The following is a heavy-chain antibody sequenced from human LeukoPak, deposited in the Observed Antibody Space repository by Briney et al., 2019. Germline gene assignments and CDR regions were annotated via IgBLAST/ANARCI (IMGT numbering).Heavy chain of an antibody. CDR2: IYHSGST. CDR1: GYSISSGYY. J-gene: IGHJ4*02. Sequence: SETLSLTCAVSGYSISSGYYWGWIRQPPGKGLEWIGSIYHSGSTYYNPSLKSRVTISVDTSKNQFSLKLSSVTAADTAVYYCARDKVPGDFWGPGTLVTVSS. V-gene: IGHV4-38-2*02. CDR3: ARDKVPGDF.